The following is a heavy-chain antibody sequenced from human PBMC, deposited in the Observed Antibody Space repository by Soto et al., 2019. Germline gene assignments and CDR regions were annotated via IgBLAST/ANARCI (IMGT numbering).Heavy chain of an antibody. CDR2: IYYSGST. J-gene: IGHJ5*02. Sequence: SETLSLTCTVSGGSISSYYWSWIRQPPGKGLEWIGYIYYSGSTNYNPSLKSRVTISVDTSKNQFSLKVSSVTAADTAVYYCARGTTIFGVVIANWFDPWGQGTLVTVSS. D-gene: IGHD3-3*01. CDR1: GGSISSYY. V-gene: IGHV4-59*01. CDR3: ARGTTIFGVVIANWFDP.